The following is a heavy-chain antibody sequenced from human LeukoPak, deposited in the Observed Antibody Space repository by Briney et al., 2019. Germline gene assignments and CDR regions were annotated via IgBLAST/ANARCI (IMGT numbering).Heavy chain of an antibody. CDR2: IYYSGST. CDR1: GGSISSYY. V-gene: IGHV4-59*01. D-gene: IGHD3-22*01. CDR3: ARGEAYYDSSGYSYYFDY. Sequence: PSETLSLTCTVSGGSISSYYWGWIRQPPGKGLEWIGYIYYSGSTNYNPSLKSRVTISVDTSKNQFSLKLSSVTAADTAVYYCARGEAYYDSSGYSYYFDYWGQGTLVTVSS. J-gene: IGHJ4*02.